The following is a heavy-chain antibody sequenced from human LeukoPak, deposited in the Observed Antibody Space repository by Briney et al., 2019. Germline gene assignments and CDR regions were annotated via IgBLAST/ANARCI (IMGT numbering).Heavy chain of an antibody. D-gene: IGHD3-16*01. Sequence: PGRSLRLSCAASGFTFDDYAMHSVRQAPGKGLEWVSGISWNSGSIGYADSVKGRFTISRDNAKNSLYLQMNSLRAENMALYYCAIGVGPYYYYYYMDVWGKGTTVTVSS. J-gene: IGHJ6*03. V-gene: IGHV3-9*03. CDR2: ISWNSGSI. CDR3: AIGVGPYYYYYYMDV. CDR1: GFTFDDYA.